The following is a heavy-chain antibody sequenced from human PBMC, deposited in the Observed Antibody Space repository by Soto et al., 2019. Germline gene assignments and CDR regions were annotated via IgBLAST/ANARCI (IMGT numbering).Heavy chain of an antibody. V-gene: IGHV3-23*01. Sequence: PGGSLRLSCAASGFTFSSYAMSWVRQAPGKGLEWVSAISGSGGSTYYADSVKGRFTISRDNSKNTLYLQMNSLRAEDTAVYYCAKDQTTYYDSSGYPDAFDIWGQGTMVTVSS. CDR3: AKDQTTYYDSSGYPDAFDI. CDR1: GFTFSSYA. J-gene: IGHJ3*02. D-gene: IGHD3-22*01. CDR2: ISGSGGST.